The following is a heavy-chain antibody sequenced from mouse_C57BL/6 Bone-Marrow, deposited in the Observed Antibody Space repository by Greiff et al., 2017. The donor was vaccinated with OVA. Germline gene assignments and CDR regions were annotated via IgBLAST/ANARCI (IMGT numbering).Heavy chain of an antibody. CDR1: GYTFTDYY. CDR3: ARDYGSRFDY. J-gene: IGHJ2*01. Sequence: VQLQQSGPELVKPGASVKISCKASGYTFTDYYMNWVKQSHGKSLEWIGDINPNNGGTSYNQKFKGKATLTVDKSSSTAYMELRSLTSEDSAVYYCARDYGSRFDYWGQGTTRTVSS. V-gene: IGHV1-26*01. CDR2: INPNNGGT. D-gene: IGHD1-1*01.